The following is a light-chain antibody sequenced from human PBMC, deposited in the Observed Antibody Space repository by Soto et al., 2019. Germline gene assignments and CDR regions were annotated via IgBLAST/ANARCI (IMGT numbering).Light chain of an antibody. CDR3: QQSNNWPYT. J-gene: IGKJ2*01. V-gene: IGKV3-15*01. CDR1: QSVSDN. Sequence: EVVMTQSPATLSVSPGERATLSCRASQSVSDNLAWYQHKPGQAPILLIYGASTRATGVPARFSGSGSGTEFTLTISSLQSEDFAVYYCQQSNNWPYTFGQGTKLYIK. CDR2: GAS.